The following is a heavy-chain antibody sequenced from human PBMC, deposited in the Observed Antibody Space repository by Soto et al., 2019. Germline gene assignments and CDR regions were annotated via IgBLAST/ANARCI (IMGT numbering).Heavy chain of an antibody. Sequence: PGGSLRLSCAVSGFTFSNYWMHWVRQAPGMGLVWVSRINSDGSSTDYADSVKGRFTVSRDNAKNTLYLQMNSLRAEDTAVYYCTRDWTPYDSSGLDYWGQGTRVTVSS. CDR1: GFTFSNYW. J-gene: IGHJ4*02. V-gene: IGHV3-74*01. CDR2: INSDGSST. CDR3: TRDWTPYDSSGLDY. D-gene: IGHD3-22*01.